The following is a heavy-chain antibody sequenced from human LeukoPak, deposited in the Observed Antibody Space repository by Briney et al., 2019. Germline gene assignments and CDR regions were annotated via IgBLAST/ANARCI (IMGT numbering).Heavy chain of an antibody. Sequence: TETLSLTCAVYGGSFSGYYWSWVRQPPGKGLEWIGEINHSGSTNYNPSLKSRVTISVDTSKNQFSLKLSSVTAADTAVYYCARRKDYYYYGSGSYSRGGYFDYWGQGTLVTVSS. V-gene: IGHV4-34*01. D-gene: IGHD3-10*01. J-gene: IGHJ4*02. CDR2: INHSGST. CDR3: ARRKDYYYYGSGSYSRGGYFDY. CDR1: GGSFSGYY.